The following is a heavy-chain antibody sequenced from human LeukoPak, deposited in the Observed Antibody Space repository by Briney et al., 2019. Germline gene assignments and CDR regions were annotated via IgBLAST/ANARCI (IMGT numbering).Heavy chain of an antibody. CDR3: ARYDGGSGPFDY. V-gene: IGHV3-53*01. Sequence: PGGSLRLSCAASGFTVSSNYMSWVRPAPGKGLEWVSVLYSGGNTYYADSVKGRFTISRDNSKNTLYLQMNSLRAEDTAVYYCARYDGGSGPFDYWGQGTLVTVSS. D-gene: IGHD3-10*01. CDR2: LYSGGNT. CDR1: GFTVSSNY. J-gene: IGHJ4*02.